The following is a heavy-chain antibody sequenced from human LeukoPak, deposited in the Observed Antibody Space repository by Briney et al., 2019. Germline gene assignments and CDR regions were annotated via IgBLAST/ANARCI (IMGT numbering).Heavy chain of an antibody. CDR1: GFTFDDYT. CDR3: AKEGEITMIVDRSMDV. V-gene: IGHV3-43*01. Sequence: GGSLRLSCAASGFTFDDYTMHWVRQAPGKGLEWVSLISWDGGSTYYADSVKGRFTISRDNSKNSLYLQMNSLRAEDTAVYYCAKEGEITMIVDRSMDVWGKGTTVTISS. D-gene: IGHD3-22*01. CDR2: ISWDGGST. J-gene: IGHJ6*03.